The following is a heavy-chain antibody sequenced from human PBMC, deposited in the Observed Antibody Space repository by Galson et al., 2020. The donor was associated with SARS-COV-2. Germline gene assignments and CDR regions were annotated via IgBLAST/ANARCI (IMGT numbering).Heavy chain of an antibody. Sequence: SQTLSLTCTVSGGSISSTTYYWAWIRQPPGKGPEWIGAIYYNGITYYHPSLNNRVTISLDTSKNQFSLKLTSVTAADTAMYFCVRDDVEQWGKFDYWGQGTLVTVSS. V-gene: IGHV4-39*07. CDR3: VRDDVEQWGKFDY. D-gene: IGHD6-19*01. CDR1: GGSISSTTYY. J-gene: IGHJ4*02. CDR2: IYYNGIT.